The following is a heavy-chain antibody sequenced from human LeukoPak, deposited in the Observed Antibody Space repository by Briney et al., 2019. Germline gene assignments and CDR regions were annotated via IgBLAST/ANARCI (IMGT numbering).Heavy chain of an antibody. J-gene: IGHJ4*02. CDR3: ARAVGATKNFDY. Sequence: SETLSLTCGVYGGSYSDYYWSWIGQPPGKGLEWIGEINHSGSTNYNPSLKSRVTISVDTPKNQFSLKLSSVTAADTAVYYCARAVGATKNFDYWGQGTLVTVSS. CDR2: INHSGST. D-gene: IGHD1-26*01. CDR1: GGSYSDYY. V-gene: IGHV4-34*01.